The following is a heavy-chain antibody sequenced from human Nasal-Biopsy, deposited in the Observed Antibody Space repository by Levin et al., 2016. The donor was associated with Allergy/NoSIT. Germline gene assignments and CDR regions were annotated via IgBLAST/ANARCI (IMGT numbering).Heavy chain of an antibody. V-gene: IGHV3-21*01. CDR1: GFTFSPYN. Sequence: GGSLRLSCAVSGFTFSPYNMNWVRQAPGKGLEWVSSISGSGSYIYYADSVKGRFTISRDNAKSSLYLQIHSLRGDDTAVYYCARGGPIDYWGQGTLVTVSS. J-gene: IGHJ4*02. CDR2: ISGSGSYI. CDR3: ARGGPIDY.